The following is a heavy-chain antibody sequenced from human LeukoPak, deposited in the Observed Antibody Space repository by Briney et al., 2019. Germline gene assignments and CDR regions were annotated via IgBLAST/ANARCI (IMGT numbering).Heavy chain of an antibody. D-gene: IGHD3-10*01. V-gene: IGHV1-46*01. Sequence: ASVKVSCKASGYTFTGYNVHWVRQAPGQGLEWMGIINPSGDSTSYTEKFQGRVSMTKDTFTSTVYMELSSLRSEDTAVYYCARGAHSGTGSYYDYWGQGTLVTVSS. CDR2: INPSGDST. CDR1: GYTFTGYN. CDR3: ARGAHSGTGSYYDY. J-gene: IGHJ4*02.